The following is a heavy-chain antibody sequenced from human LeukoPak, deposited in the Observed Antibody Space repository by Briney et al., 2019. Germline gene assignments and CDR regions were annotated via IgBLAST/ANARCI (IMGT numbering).Heavy chain of an antibody. V-gene: IGHV4-61*01. CDR2: IYYSGST. J-gene: IGHJ4*02. Sequence: SETLSLTCTVSGGSVSSGSYYWSWIRQPPGKGLEWIGYIYYSGSTNYNPSLKSRVTISVDTSKNQFSLKLSSVTAADTAVYYCARDSCGGGSCYPGYWGQGTLVTVSS. D-gene: IGHD2-15*01. CDR1: GGSVSSGSYY. CDR3: ARDSCGGGSCYPGY.